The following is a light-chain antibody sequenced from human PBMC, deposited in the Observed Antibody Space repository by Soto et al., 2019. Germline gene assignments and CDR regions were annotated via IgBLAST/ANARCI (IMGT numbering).Light chain of an antibody. V-gene: IGKV3-20*01. J-gene: IGKJ1*01. Sequence: EIVLTQSPGTLSLFPGERATLSCRASESISSSYLAWYQQNPGQAPRLLIYGASSRATGIPDRFSGSRSGTDFTLTISRLEPEDSAVYHCQQYGSSPPAFGQGTKVEIK. CDR2: GAS. CDR3: QQYGSSPPA. CDR1: ESISSSY.